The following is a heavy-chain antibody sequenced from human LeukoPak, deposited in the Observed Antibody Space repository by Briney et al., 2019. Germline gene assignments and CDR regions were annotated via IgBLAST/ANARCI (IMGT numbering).Heavy chain of an antibody. CDR2: ISAYNGNT. CDR3: ARDWYGDYTGYYYYGMDV. V-gene: IGHV1-18*01. Sequence: ASVKVSCKASGYTFTSYGISWVRQAPGQGLEWMGWISAYNGNTNYAQKLQGRVTMTTDTSTSTAYTELRSLRSDDTAVYYCARDWYGDYTGYYYYGMDVWGQGTTVTVSS. CDR1: GYTFTSYG. D-gene: IGHD4-17*01. J-gene: IGHJ6*02.